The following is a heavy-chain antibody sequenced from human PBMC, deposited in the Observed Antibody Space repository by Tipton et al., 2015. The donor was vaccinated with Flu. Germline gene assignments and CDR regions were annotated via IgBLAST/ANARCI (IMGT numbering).Heavy chain of an antibody. J-gene: IGHJ4*02. Sequence: QLVQSGPEVKKPGASVRISCTASGYTFTNYNMHWVRQAPGQGPEWMGIIYPSGGGTTYAQRFQGRVTLTRDKSTSTVYMELSSLRSADTAFYYCARDRGFGAYTIDYYGQRTLVNVAS. CDR3: ARDRGFGAYTIDY. D-gene: IGHD3-16*01. V-gene: IGHV1-46*01. CDR1: GYTFTNYN. CDR2: IYPSGGGT.